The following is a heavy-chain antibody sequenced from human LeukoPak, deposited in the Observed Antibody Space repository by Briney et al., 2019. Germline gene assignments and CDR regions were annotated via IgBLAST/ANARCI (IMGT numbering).Heavy chain of an antibody. V-gene: IGHV4-34*01. CDR3: ARGAAAGTLIWFDP. CDR2: INHSGST. CDR1: GGSFSGYY. Sequence: PSETLSLTCAVYGGSFSGYYWSWIRQPPGKGLEWIGEINHSGSTNYNPSLKSRVTISVDTSKNQFSLKLSSVTAADTAVYYCARGAAAGTLIWFDPWGQGTLVTVSS. J-gene: IGHJ5*02. D-gene: IGHD6-13*01.